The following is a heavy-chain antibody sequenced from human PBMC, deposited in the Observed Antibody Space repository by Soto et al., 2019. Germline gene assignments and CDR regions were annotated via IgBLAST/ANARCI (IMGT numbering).Heavy chain of an antibody. CDR1: GGSISSSNW. CDR3: ARLKPELYSSSPYETGQIDY. D-gene: IGHD6-13*01. CDR2: IYHSGST. J-gene: IGHJ4*02. Sequence: SETLSLTCAVSGGSISSSNWWSWVRQPPGKGLEWIGEIYHSGSTNYNPSLKSRVTISVDKSKNQFSLKLSSVTAADTAVYYCARLKPELYSSSPYETGQIDYWGQGTLVTVSS. V-gene: IGHV4-4*02.